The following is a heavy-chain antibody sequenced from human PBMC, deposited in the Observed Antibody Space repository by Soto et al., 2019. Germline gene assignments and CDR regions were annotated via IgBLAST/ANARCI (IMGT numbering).Heavy chain of an antibody. D-gene: IGHD5-12*01. CDR2: IKADGTEK. J-gene: IGHJ6*02. V-gene: IGHV3-7*03. CDR1: GFTFSSYW. Sequence: VHLVESGGDLVQPGGSLRLSCVGSGFTFSSYWMGLVRQTPGKGLEWVATIKADGTEKYYVDSVKGRFTFSRDNAKTSVYLEMNSLRAEDTAVYYCVTAVRGYNANGDLWGQGTTVTVSS. CDR3: VTAVRGYNANGDL.